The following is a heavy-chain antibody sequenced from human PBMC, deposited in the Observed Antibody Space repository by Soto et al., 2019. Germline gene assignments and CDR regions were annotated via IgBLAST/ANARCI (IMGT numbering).Heavy chain of an antibody. CDR2: ISGSGGSR. D-gene: IGHD3-16*02. CDR3: AKDRMITFGGVIVIPTDY. CDR1: GFTFSSYA. V-gene: IGHV3-23*01. Sequence: GGSLRLSCAASGFTFSSYAMSWVRQAPGKGLEWVSAISGSGGSRYYADSVKGRFTISRDNSKNTLYLQMNSLRAEDTGVYYCAKDRMITFGGVIVIPTDYRGQGPLVTVS. J-gene: IGHJ4*02.